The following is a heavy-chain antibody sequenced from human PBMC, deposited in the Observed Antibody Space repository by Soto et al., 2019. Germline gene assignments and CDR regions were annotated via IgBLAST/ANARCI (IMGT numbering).Heavy chain of an antibody. D-gene: IGHD1-26*01. J-gene: IGHJ4*02. V-gene: IGHV3-30-3*01. CDR1: GFTFSSYA. CDR3: ARGPVGRMYYFDY. CDR2: ISYDGSNK. Sequence: ESGGGVVQPGRSLRLSCAASGFTFSSYAMHWVRQAPGKGLEWVAVISYDGSNKYYADSVKGRFTISRDNSKNTLYLQMNSLRAEDTAVYYCARGPVGRMYYFDYWGQGTLVTVSS.